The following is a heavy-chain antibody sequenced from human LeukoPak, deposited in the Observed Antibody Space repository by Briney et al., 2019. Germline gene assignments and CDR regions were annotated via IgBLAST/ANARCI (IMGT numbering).Heavy chain of an antibody. V-gene: IGHV4-59*12. J-gene: IGHJ4*02. CDR1: GGSISSYY. CDR2: IYYSGST. D-gene: IGHD6-19*01. CDR3: ARGRSGSH. Sequence: SETLSLTCTVSGGSISSYYWSWIRQPPGKGLEWIGYIYYSGSTNYNPSLKSRVTISVDTSKNQFSLKLSSVTAADTAVYYCARGRSGSHWGQGTLVTVSS.